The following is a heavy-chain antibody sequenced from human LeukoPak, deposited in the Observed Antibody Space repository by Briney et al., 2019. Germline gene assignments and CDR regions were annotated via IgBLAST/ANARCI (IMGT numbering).Heavy chain of an antibody. J-gene: IGHJ6*02. CDR1: GYTFTSYG. CDR2: ISAYNGNT. Sequence: ASVKVSCKASGYTFTSYGISWVRQAPGQGLEWMGWISAYNGNTNYAQKLQGRVTMTTDTSTSTAYMELRSLRSDDTAVYYCARSALAFGVDYYYYGVDVWGQGTTVTVSS. V-gene: IGHV1-18*01. D-gene: IGHD3-10*01. CDR3: ARSALAFGVDYYYYGVDV.